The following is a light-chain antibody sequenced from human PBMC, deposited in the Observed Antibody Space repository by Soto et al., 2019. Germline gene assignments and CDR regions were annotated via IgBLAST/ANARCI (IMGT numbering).Light chain of an antibody. V-gene: IGLV3-21*04. CDR3: QVWDSSSDHPGV. Sequence: SYELTQPPSVSVAPGKTARITCGGNNIGSKSVHWYQQKPGQAPVLVIYYDSDRPSGIPERLSGSNSGNTATLTISSVEAGDEADYYCQVWDSSSDHPGVFGGGTKLTVL. CDR2: YDS. J-gene: IGLJ2*01. CDR1: NIGSKS.